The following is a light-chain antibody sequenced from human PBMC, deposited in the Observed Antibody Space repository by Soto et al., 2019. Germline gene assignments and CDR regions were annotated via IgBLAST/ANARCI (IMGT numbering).Light chain of an antibody. CDR3: QQRLNWPPG. CDR1: QSFTSRS. V-gene: IGKV3-11*01. CDR2: GTS. Sequence: EILLTQSPGTLYLSPGERATLSCRASQSFTSRSLAWYQQKPGLAPRLLISGTSNRATGVPARFSGSGSGTDFTLTISDLEPADFGLYYCQQRLNWPPGFGQGTKVDI. J-gene: IGKJ1*01.